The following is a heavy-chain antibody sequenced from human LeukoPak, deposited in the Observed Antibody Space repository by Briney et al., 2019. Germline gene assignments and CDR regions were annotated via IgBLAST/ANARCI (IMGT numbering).Heavy chain of an antibody. Sequence: GGSLRLSCTASGFTLGDYAMSWFRQAPGKGLEWVGFIRSKAYGGTTEYAASVKGRSTISRDDSKSIAYLQMNSLKTEDTAVYYCTRGRSSSWYVDYWGQGTLVTVSS. V-gene: IGHV3-49*03. CDR2: IRSKAYGGTT. J-gene: IGHJ4*02. CDR3: TRGRSSSWYVDY. CDR1: GFTLGDYA. D-gene: IGHD6-13*01.